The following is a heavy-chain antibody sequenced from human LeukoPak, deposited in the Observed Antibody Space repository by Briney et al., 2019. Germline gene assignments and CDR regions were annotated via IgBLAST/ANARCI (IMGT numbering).Heavy chain of an antibody. CDR3: ARSPTVTRAFDI. CDR1: GFTFSSYA. Sequence: PGRSLRLSCAASGFTFSSYAMHWVRQAPGRGLEWVAVISYDGSNKYYADSVKGRFTISRDNSKNTLYLQMNSLRAEDTAVYYCARSPTVTRAFDIWGQGTMVTVSS. V-gene: IGHV3-30-3*01. D-gene: IGHD4-17*01. J-gene: IGHJ3*02. CDR2: ISYDGSNK.